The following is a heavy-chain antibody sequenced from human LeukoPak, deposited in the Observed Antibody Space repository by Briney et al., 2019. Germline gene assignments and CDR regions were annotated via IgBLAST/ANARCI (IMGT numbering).Heavy chain of an antibody. D-gene: IGHD1-26*01. CDR2: IKSKTDGGTT. CDR1: GFAFSNAW. CDR3: GMGELDYFDY. J-gene: IGHJ4*02. Sequence: GGSLRLSCAASGFAFSNAWMSWVRQAPGKGLEWVGRIKSKTDGGTTDYAAPVKGRFTISRDDSKNTLYLQMNSLKTEDTAVYYCGMGELDYFDYWGQGTLVTVSS. V-gene: IGHV3-15*01.